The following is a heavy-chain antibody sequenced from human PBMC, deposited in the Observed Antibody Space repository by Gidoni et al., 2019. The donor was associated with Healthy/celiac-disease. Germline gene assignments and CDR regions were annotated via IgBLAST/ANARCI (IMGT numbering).Heavy chain of an antibody. J-gene: IGHJ6*02. CDR2: ISDDGSNK. CDR3: ARDLSDGDYYYYGMDV. CDR1: GFTFSSYA. Sequence: QVQLVESGGGVVQPGRSLRLSCAASGFTFSSYAMHWVRQAPGKRLEWVAVISDDGSNKYYADSVKGRFTISRDNSKNTLYLQMNSLRAEDTAVYYCARDLSDGDYYYYGMDVWGQGTTVTVSS. V-gene: IGHV3-30-3*01. D-gene: IGHD2-21*01.